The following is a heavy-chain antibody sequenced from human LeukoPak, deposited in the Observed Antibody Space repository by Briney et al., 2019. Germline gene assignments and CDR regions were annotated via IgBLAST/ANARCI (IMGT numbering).Heavy chain of an antibody. V-gene: IGHV3-23*01. CDR3: AKKSGSYSYYYYMDV. Sequence: PGGSLRLSCAASGFTFSSYAMSWVRQAPGKGLEWVSAISGSGGSTYYADSVKGRFTIPRDNSKNTLYLQMNSLRAEDTAVYYCAKKSGSYSYYYYMDVWGKGTTVTVSS. J-gene: IGHJ6*03. CDR2: ISGSGGST. CDR1: GFTFSSYA. D-gene: IGHD1-26*01.